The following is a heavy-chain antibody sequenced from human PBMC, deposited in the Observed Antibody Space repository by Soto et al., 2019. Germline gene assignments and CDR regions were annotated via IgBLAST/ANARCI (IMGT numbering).Heavy chain of an antibody. D-gene: IGHD3-10*01. J-gene: IGHJ4*02. V-gene: IGHV3-49*03. CDR3: TRVIYYGAGSYFRPDY. Sequence: EEQVVESGGGLVQPGRSLRLSCTTSGFTFGDNAMSWFRQAPGKGLEWVGFIRSKTYGGTTEYAASVKGRFTISRDDSKSVAYLQMTSLKPEDTAVYYCTRVIYYGAGSYFRPDYWGQGTLVTVSS. CDR1: GFTFGDNA. CDR2: IRSKTYGGTT.